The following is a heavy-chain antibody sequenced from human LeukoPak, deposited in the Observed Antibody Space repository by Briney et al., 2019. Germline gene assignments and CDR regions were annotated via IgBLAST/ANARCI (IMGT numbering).Heavy chain of an antibody. Sequence: GGSLRLSCAAAEFTFSRFAMMWVRQAPGKGLEFVSDITDYGHYTYYAASVRGRFTISRDNSKNTLYLQMNSLRVEDTAVYYCAPRCCGVDVWGQGTAVTASS. V-gene: IGHV3-23*01. J-gene: IGHJ6*02. D-gene: IGHD2-21*01. CDR1: EFTFSRFA. CDR2: ITDYGHYT. CDR3: APRCCGVDV.